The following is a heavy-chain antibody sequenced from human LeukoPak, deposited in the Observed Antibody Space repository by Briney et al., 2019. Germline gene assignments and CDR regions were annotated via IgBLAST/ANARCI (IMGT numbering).Heavy chain of an antibody. J-gene: IGHJ3*02. Sequence: ASVKVSCKVSGYTITELSMHWVRQAPGKGLEWMGGFDPEDGETIYAQKFQGRVTLTEDTSTDTAYMELSSLRSEDTAVYYCATLLYEGDAFDIWGQGTMVTVSS. CDR1: GYTITELS. CDR2: FDPEDGET. CDR3: ATLLYEGDAFDI. V-gene: IGHV1-24*01. D-gene: IGHD2-15*01.